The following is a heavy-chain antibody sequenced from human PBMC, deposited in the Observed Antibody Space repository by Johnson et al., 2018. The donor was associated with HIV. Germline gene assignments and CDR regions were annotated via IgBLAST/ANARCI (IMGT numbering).Heavy chain of an antibody. J-gene: IGHJ3*02. Sequence: VQLVESGGGLVQPGRSLRLSCAASGFTFDDYGMSWVRQAPGKGLEWVSGINWNGGSTGYADSVKGRFTISRDNAKNSRYLQMNSLRAGDTALYYCARGGRKQLACDAFDIWGQGTMVTVSS. D-gene: IGHD6-6*01. CDR3: ARGGRKQLACDAFDI. CDR2: INWNGGST. V-gene: IGHV3-20*04. CDR1: GFTFDDYG.